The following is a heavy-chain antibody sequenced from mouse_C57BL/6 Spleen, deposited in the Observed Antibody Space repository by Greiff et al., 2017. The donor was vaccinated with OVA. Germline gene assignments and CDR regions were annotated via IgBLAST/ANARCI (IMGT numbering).Heavy chain of an antibody. J-gene: IGHJ1*03. CDR3: ARGPLVITTVPRDWYFDV. CDR1: GYTFTSYG. V-gene: IGHV1-81*01. Sequence: QVQLQQSGAELARPGASVKLSCKASGYTFTSYGISWVKQRTGQGLEWIGEIYPRSGNTYYNEKFKGKATLTADKSSSTAYMELRSLTSEDSAVYFGARGPLVITTVPRDWYFDVWGTGTTVTVSS. D-gene: IGHD1-1*01. CDR2: IYPRSGNT.